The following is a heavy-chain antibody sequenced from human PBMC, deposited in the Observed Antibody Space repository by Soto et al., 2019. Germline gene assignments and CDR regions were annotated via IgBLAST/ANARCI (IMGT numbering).Heavy chain of an antibody. V-gene: IGHV2-5*02. J-gene: IGHJ3*02. CDR2: LYWDDDK. CDR1: GFSLSTTGVA. Sequence: QITLKESGPTLVKPTETLTLTCTFSGFSLSTTGVAVGWLRQPPGKALEWLALLYWDDDKRYSPSLNSRLTITKGTLRNQVVLTMTNMDPVDTATYYCAHRTVGIPHFSGSGNYDDSFSIWGQGTMVTVSS. D-gene: IGHD3-10*01. CDR3: AHRTVGIPHFSGSGNYDDSFSI.